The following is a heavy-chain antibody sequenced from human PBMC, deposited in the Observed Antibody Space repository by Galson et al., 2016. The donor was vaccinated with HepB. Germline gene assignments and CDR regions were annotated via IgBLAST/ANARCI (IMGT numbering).Heavy chain of an antibody. J-gene: IGHJ4*02. V-gene: IGHV3-30*04. Sequence: SLRLSCAASGFTFSKYALHWVRQAPGKGLEWVAVISTNGISQNYEDSVKGRFTVYRDNSKNTVDLQMNSLRAEDTAIYYCARDGISSLDQWGQGILVTVSS. CDR2: ISTNGISQ. CDR1: GFTFSKYA. CDR3: ARDGISSLDQ. D-gene: IGHD2/OR15-2a*01.